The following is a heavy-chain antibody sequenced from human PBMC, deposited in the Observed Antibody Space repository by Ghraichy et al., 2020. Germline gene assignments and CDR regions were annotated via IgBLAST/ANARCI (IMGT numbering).Heavy chain of an antibody. CDR3: AKDYLGPPNYYDSSGFDH. CDR1: GFTFSSYA. CDR2: ISGSGGST. V-gene: IGHV3-23*01. D-gene: IGHD3-22*01. J-gene: IGHJ4*02. Sequence: GGSLRLSCAASGFTFSSYAMSWVRQAPGKGLEWVSAISGSGGSTYYADSVKGRFTISRDNSKNTLYLQMNSLRAEDTAVYYCAKDYLGPPNYYDSSGFDHWGQGTLVTVSS.